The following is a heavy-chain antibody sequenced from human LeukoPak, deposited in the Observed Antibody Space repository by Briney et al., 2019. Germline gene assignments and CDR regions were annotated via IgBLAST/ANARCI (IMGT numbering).Heavy chain of an antibody. CDR1: GFTFSNYW. CDR2: IKRDGSDK. CDR3: AKSLATGWYVKEY. D-gene: IGHD6-19*01. Sequence: GGSLRLSCAASGFTFSNYWMTWVRQGPGKGLEWVANIKRDGSDKNYADSVNGRFTISRDNAKNSVYLQMNSLRVEDTAVYYYAKSLATGWYVKEYWGQGTLVTVSS. J-gene: IGHJ4*02. V-gene: IGHV3-7*05.